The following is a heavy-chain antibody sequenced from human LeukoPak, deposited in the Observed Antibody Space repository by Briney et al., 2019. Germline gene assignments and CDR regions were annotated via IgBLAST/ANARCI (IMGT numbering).Heavy chain of an antibody. CDR3: ARVVFYSSGSKSNRVDY. J-gene: IGHJ4*02. CDR1: GYTFTGYH. V-gene: IGHV1-2*02. CDR2: ISPNSGGT. D-gene: IGHD6-19*01. Sequence: ASVKVSCKASGYTFTGYHMHWVRQAPGQGLEWMGWISPNSGGTNYAQKFQGRVTMTRDTSISTAYMELSRLRSDDTAVYYCARVVFYSSGSKSNRVDYWGQGTLVTVSS.